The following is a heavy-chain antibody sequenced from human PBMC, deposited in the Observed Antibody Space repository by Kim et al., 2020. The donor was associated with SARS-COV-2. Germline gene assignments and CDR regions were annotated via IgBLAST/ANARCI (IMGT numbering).Heavy chain of an antibody. D-gene: IGHD3-16*01. V-gene: IGHV4-39*01. Sequence: SETMSLTCTVSGDSISSSSYYWGWIRQPPGKGLEWIATVYYSGSTYYNPSLKSRVTICVDTPKNQFSLKQTSVTAADTAIYYCATLRNTMITFFAFWGQGTLVTVSS. J-gene: IGHJ4*02. CDR1: GDSISSSSYY. CDR3: ATLRNTMITFFAF. CDR2: VYYSGST.